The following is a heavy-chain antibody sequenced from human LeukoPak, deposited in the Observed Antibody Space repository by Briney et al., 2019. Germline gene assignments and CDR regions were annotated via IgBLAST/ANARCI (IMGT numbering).Heavy chain of an antibody. CDR2: IYSSGST. V-gene: IGHV3-66*03. Sequence: GGSLRLSCAASGFTVSSNYMSWVRQAPGKGLEWVSVIYSSGSTYYADSVKGRFTISRDNSKNTLYLQMSSLRAEDTAVYYCVKEAKYYYDSSGYYAIPDFDYWGQGTLVTVSS. J-gene: IGHJ4*02. CDR1: GFTVSSNY. D-gene: IGHD3-22*01. CDR3: VKEAKYYYDSSGYYAIPDFDY.